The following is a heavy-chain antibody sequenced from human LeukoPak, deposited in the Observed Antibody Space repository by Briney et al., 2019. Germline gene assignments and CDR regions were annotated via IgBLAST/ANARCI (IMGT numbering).Heavy chain of an antibody. CDR3: ARIGISSSSLGINY. CDR1: GSSISSSSYY. J-gene: IGHJ4*02. D-gene: IGHD6-6*01. Sequence: PSETLSLTSTVSGSSISSSSYYWVWIRQPPGKGLEWIGSIYYSGSTYYNPSLKSRGTISLDTSKNQSSLKLRSVTAADTAVYYCARIGISSSSLGINYWGQGTLVTVSS. V-gene: IGHV4-39*01. CDR2: IYYSGST.